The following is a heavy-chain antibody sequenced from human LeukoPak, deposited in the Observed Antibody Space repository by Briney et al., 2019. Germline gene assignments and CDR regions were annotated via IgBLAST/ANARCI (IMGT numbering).Heavy chain of an antibody. Sequence: GGSLRLSCAASGFTFSSYGMHWVRQAPGKGLEWVVVIWYDGSNKYYADSAKGRFTISRDNSKNTLYLQMNSLRAEDTAVYYCARIHCGGDCYSRDYYYGMDVWGQGTTVTVSS. CDR2: IWYDGSNK. CDR1: GFTFSSYG. CDR3: ARIHCGGDCYSRDYYYGMDV. J-gene: IGHJ6*02. D-gene: IGHD2-21*02. V-gene: IGHV3-33*01.